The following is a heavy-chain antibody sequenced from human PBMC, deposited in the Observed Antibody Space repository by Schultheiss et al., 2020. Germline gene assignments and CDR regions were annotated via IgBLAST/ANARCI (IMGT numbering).Heavy chain of an antibody. CDR1: GFTFSSYW. CDR3: ARDQGCSSTSCPYYMDV. J-gene: IGHJ6*03. Sequence: GGSLRLSCAASGFTFSSYWMSWVRQAPGKGLEWVANIKQDGSEKYYVDSVKGRFTISRDNAKNSMYLQMNSLRAEDTAVYYCARDQGCSSTSCPYYMDVWGKGTTVTVSS. CDR2: IKQDGSEK. D-gene: IGHD2-2*01. V-gene: IGHV3-7*01.